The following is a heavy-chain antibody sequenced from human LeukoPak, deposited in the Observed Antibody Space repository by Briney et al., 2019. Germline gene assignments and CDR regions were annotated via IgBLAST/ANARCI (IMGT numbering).Heavy chain of an antibody. D-gene: IGHD3-10*01. CDR3: AKRGVVIRGILVIGYHQEAYHYDF. V-gene: IGHV3-23*01. CDR2: ISERGGST. J-gene: IGHJ4*02. CDR1: GISLSNYA. Sequence: GGSLRLSCVVSGISLSNYAMTWVRQAPGKGLEWVSYISERGGSTTYADSVKGRFTISRDTSLNTLCLQMNNLRAEDTAVYFCAKRGVVIRGILVIGYHQEAYHYDFWGQGVLVTVSS.